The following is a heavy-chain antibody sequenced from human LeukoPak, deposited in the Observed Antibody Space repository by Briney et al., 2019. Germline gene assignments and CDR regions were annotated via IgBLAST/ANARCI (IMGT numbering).Heavy chain of an antibody. CDR1: GGSISSYY. CDR3: AGGGYYVSRASDY. J-gene: IGHJ4*02. CDR2: IYYSGST. D-gene: IGHD3-3*01. Sequence: PSETLSLTCTVSGGSISSYYWGWIRQPPGKGLEWIGSIYYSGSTYYNPSLKSRVTISVDTSKNQFSLKLSSVTAADTAVYYCAGGGYYVSRASDYWGQGTLVTVSS. V-gene: IGHV4-39*07.